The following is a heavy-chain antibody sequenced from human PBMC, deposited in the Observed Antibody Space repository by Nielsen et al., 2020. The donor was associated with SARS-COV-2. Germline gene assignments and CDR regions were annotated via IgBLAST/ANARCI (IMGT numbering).Heavy chain of an antibody. CDR3: ARDLIAVAGTSVFDY. CDR2: IKQDGSEK. V-gene: IGHV3-7*01. CDR1: GFTFSNYW. J-gene: IGHJ4*02. Sequence: GESLKISCAASGFTFSNYWMSWVRQAPGKGLEWVANIKQDGSEKYYVDSVKGRFTISRDNAKNSLYLQMNSLRAEDTAVYYCARDLIAVAGTSVFDYWGQGTLVTVSS. D-gene: IGHD6-19*01.